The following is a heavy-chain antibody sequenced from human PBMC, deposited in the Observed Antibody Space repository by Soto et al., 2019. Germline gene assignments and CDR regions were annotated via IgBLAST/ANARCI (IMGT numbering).Heavy chain of an antibody. CDR2: IYYSGST. D-gene: IGHD2-2*01. J-gene: IGHJ6*02. Sequence: SETLSLTCTVSCGSVSSGSYYWSWIRQPPGKGLEWIGYIYYSGSTNYNPSLKSRVTISVDTSKNQFSLKLSSVTAADTAVYYCARGRGSSYYYYYYGMDVWGQGTTVTVSS. V-gene: IGHV4-61*01. CDR3: ARGRGSSYYYYYYGMDV. CDR1: CGSVSSGSYY.